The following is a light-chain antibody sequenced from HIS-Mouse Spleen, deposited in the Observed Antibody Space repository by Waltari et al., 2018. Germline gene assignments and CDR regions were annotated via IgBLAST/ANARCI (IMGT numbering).Light chain of an antibody. J-gene: IGLJ1*01. CDR3: SSYAGSNNSLYV. CDR1: SSDVGGYNY. CDR2: EVS. Sequence: QSALTQPPSASGSPGQSVTISCTGTSSDVGGYNYVPWYQQHPGKAPKLMIYEVSKRPSGVPDRFSCSKSGNTASLTVSGLQAEDEADYYCSSYAGSNNSLYVFGTGTKVTVL. V-gene: IGLV2-8*01.